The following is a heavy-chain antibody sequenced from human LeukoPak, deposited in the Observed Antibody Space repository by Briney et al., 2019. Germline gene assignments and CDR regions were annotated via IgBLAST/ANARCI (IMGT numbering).Heavy chain of an antibody. Sequence: GASVKVSCKVSGYTLTELSMHWVRQAPGKGLEWMGGFDPEDGETIYAQKFQGRVTMTEDTSTDTAYMGLSSLRSEDTAVYYCATGSFAYSNYTPGWGMDVLGQGTTVTVSS. D-gene: IGHD4-11*01. J-gene: IGHJ6*02. CDR2: FDPEDGET. CDR3: ATGSFAYSNYTPGWGMDV. CDR1: GYTLTELS. V-gene: IGHV1-24*01.